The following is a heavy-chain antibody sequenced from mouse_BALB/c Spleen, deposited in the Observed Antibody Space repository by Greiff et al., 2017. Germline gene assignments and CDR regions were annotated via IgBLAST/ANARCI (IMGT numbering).Heavy chain of an antibody. J-gene: IGHJ4*01. D-gene: IGHD4-1*01. CDR2: INPSSGYT. CDR1: GYTFTSYT. Sequence: QVQLQQSGAELARPGASVKMSCKASGYTFTSYTMHWVKQRPGQGLEWIGYINPSSGYTNYNQKFKDKATLTADKSSSTAYMQLSSLTSEDSAVYYCARSAANWTYYYAMDYWGQGTSVTVSS. CDR3: ARSAANWTYYYAMDY. V-gene: IGHV1-4*01.